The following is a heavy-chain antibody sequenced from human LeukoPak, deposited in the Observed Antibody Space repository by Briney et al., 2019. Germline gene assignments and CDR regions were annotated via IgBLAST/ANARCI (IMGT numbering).Heavy chain of an antibody. V-gene: IGHV3-23*01. CDR3: AKDLEDTAMIRRPFDI. J-gene: IGHJ3*02. D-gene: IGHD5-18*01. Sequence: GGSLRLSCVASGLTFSTYAMSWVRQAPGKGLELGSGISCSGGSTPYADSVKGRFTISRDNSKNTLYLQMNSLRAEDTAVYYCAKDLEDTAMIRRPFDIWGQGTMVTVSS. CDR1: GLTFSTYA. CDR2: ISCSGGST.